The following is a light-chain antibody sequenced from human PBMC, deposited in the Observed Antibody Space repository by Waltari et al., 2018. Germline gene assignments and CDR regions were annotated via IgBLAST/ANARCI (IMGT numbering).Light chain of an antibody. V-gene: IGLV3-25*03. Sequence: SYELTQPPSVSVSPGQTARITCSGDALPKQFAFWYQQKSGQAPVVVIYKDTERPSGIPDRISGSSSETTVTLTISGAQAEDEADYYCQSGDSSGVVVFGGGTKLTVL. CDR1: ALPKQF. J-gene: IGLJ2*01. CDR2: KDT. CDR3: QSGDSSGVVV.